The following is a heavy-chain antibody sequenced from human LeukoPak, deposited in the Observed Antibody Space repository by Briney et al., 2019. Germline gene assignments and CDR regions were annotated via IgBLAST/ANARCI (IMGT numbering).Heavy chain of an antibody. V-gene: IGHV1-24*01. J-gene: IGHJ6*02. Sequence: ASVKVSCKVSGYTLTELSMHWVRQAPGKGLEWMGGFDPEDGETIYAQKFQGRVTMTEDTSTDTAYMELSSLRSEDTAVYYCATLSRYCSSTSCYRATYYYYGMDVWGQGTTVTVSS. CDR3: ATLSRYCSSTSCYRATYYYYGMDV. D-gene: IGHD2-2*02. CDR2: FDPEDGET. CDR1: GYTLTELS.